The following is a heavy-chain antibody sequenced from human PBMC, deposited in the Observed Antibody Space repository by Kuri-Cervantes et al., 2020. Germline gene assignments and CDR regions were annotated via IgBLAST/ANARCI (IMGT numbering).Heavy chain of an antibody. J-gene: IGHJ6*02. CDR3: VRRQGWSGMDV. V-gene: IGHV3-48*02. CDR1: EFAISSYN. Sequence: GESLKISCAASEFAISSYNMNWVRQAPGKGLEWVSHTGTTESSKYYADSVKGRFTISRDNGKNSLYLQMNSLRDEDTALYYCVRRQGWSGMDVWGQGTTVTVSS. CDR2: TGTTESSK.